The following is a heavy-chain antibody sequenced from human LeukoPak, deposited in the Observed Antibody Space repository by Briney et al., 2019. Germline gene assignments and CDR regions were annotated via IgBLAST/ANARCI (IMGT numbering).Heavy chain of an antibody. Sequence: PSETLSLTCAVYGGSFSGYYWSWIRQPPGKGLEWIGEINHSGSTNYNPSLKSRVTISVDTSKNQFSLKLSSVTAADTAVYYCASPTGRGGAWGQGTLVTVSS. CDR2: INHSGST. CDR3: ASPTGRGGA. CDR1: GGSFSGYY. D-gene: IGHD2-8*02. J-gene: IGHJ5*02. V-gene: IGHV4-34*01.